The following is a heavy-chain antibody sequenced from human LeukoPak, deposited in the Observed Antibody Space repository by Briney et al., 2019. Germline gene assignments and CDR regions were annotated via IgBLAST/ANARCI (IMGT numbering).Heavy chain of an antibody. CDR1: GYSFTSFW. CDR2: IYPGDSET. D-gene: IGHD2-15*01. V-gene: IGHV5-51*01. J-gene: IGHJ5*02. CDR3: ARQSCIGESCYRGETDWFDP. Sequence: GESLNISCKGSGYSFTSFWIGWVRQLPGKGLEWMGNIYPGDSETLYSPSFQGQVSISADKSISTAYLQSNSLKASDTAIYYWARQSCIGESCYRGETDWFDPWGQGTLVTVSS.